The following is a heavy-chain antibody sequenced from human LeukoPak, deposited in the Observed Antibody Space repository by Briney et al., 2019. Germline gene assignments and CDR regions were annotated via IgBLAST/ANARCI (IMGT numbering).Heavy chain of an antibody. CDR1: GDSVSSNSVT. CDR2: TYYRSTWYN. D-gene: IGHD2-2*01. CDR3: ARRPTQYDCFDP. J-gene: IGHJ5*02. Sequence: SQTLSLTCAISGDSVSSNSVTWNWIRQSPSKGLEWLGRTYYRSTWYNDYAVSVRGRITVNPDTSKNQFSLHLNSVTPEDTAVYYCARRPTQYDCFDPWGQGILVTVSS. V-gene: IGHV6-1*01.